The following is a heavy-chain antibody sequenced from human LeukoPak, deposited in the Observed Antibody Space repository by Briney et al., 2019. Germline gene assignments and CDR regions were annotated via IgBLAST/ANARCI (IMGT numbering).Heavy chain of an antibody. CDR2: QYYTGKT. CDR3: ARHHLRSTWYMINWFDP. D-gene: IGHD6-13*01. CDR1: GGSTISDTDY. Sequence: SETLSLTCTVSGGSTISDTDYWGWIRQAPGRGLEWIGSQYYTGKTYYNPSLKSRVTISVDTSKNQISLWLTSVTAADTAVYFCARHHLRSTWYMINWFDPWGQGTLVTVSS. J-gene: IGHJ5*02. V-gene: IGHV4-39*01.